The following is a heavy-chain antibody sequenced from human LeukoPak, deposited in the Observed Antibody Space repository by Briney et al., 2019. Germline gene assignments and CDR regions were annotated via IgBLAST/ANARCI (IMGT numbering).Heavy chain of an antibody. J-gene: IGHJ4*02. Sequence: PSETLSLTCTVSGGSISSSSYYWGWIRQPPGKGLEWIGSIYYSGSTYYNPSLKSRVTISVDTSKNQFSLKLSSVTAADTAVYYCARAYDYGDSRDYWGQGTLVTVSS. CDR3: ARAYDYGDSRDY. CDR2: IYYSGST. CDR1: GGSISSSSYY. V-gene: IGHV4-39*07. D-gene: IGHD4-17*01.